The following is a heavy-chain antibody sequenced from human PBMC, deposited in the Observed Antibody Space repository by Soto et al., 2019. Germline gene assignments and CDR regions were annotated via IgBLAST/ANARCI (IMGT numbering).Heavy chain of an antibody. CDR1: SQSFIGNY. V-gene: IGHV4-34*01. CDR3: ARLYPPLRGSSWLDY. J-gene: IGHJ4*02. Sequence: TLSLTCAVNSQSFIGNYWNWISHPPGKGLEWIGEINHSGSTNYNPSLKSRVTISVDTSKNQFSLKLSSVTAADTAVYYCARLYPPLRGSSWLDYWGQGTLVTVS. D-gene: IGHD6-13*01. CDR2: INHSGST.